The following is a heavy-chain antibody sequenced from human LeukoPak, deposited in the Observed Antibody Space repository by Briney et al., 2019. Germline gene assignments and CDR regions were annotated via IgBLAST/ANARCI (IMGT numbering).Heavy chain of an antibody. J-gene: IGHJ4*02. Sequence: SVKVSCKASGGTFSSYAISWVRQAPGQGLEWMGGIIPIFGTANYAQKFQGRATITTDESTSTAYMELSSLRSEDTAVYYCARVVASRSGYYIPYYFDYWGQGTLVTVSS. CDR1: GGTFSSYA. V-gene: IGHV1-69*05. D-gene: IGHD3-3*01. CDR3: ARVVASRSGYYIPYYFDY. CDR2: IIPIFGTA.